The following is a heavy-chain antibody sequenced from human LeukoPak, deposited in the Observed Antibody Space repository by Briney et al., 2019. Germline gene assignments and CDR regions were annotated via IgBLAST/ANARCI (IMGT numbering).Heavy chain of an antibody. CDR2: ISGSGGGT. Sequence: PGGSLRLSCAASGFTFSSYVMSWVRQAPRKGLEWVSAISGSGGGTYYADSVKGRFTISRDNSKNTLYLQTNSLRAEDTAVYYCARRGAAGTYYFDYWGQGTLVTVSS. D-gene: IGHD6-13*01. V-gene: IGHV3-23*01. CDR3: ARRGAAGTYYFDY. J-gene: IGHJ4*02. CDR1: GFTFSSYV.